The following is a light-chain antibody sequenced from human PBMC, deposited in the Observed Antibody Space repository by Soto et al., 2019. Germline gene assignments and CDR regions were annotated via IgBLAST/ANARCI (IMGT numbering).Light chain of an antibody. CDR2: EVD. J-gene: IGLJ1*01. CDR1: SSDVGNNNH. CDR3: TSYTSSRTYV. V-gene: IGLV2-14*02. Sequence: QPALTQPAAGSGSPGQSITVSCTGTSSDVGNNNHVCWYQQHPGKAPKLIIYEVDKRPSGVSSRFSGSKSGNTASLTISGLRAEDEADYSCTSYTSSRTYVFGIGTKVTVL.